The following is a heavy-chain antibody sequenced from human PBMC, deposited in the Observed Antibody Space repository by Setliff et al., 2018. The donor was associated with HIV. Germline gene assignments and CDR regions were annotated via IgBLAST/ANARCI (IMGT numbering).Heavy chain of an antibody. J-gene: IGHJ1*01. CDR3: ARDRDPHYDYVWGNYRPEYFQH. Sequence: GGSLRLSCAASGFDFSDYSMNWVRQAPGKGLEWVSCITGGSGFIDYADSVKGRFTVSRDNAKNAVYLQMNSLRPEDTAVYYCARDRDPHYDYVWGNYRPEYFQHWGQGTRVTSPQ. D-gene: IGHD3-16*02. CDR2: ITGGSGFI. V-gene: IGHV3-21*05. CDR1: GFDFSDYS.